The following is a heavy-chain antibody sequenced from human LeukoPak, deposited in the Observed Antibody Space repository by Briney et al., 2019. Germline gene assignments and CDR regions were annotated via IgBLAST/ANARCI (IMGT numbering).Heavy chain of an antibody. V-gene: IGHV3-64D*06. CDR3: AKNDGNIWQPHS. CDR2: ISTDGSQ. Sequence: GGSLRLSCAASGFTFSSYAMQWVRQTPGKGLEYVSVISTDGSQYYPDSVKGRFTIFRDNSKNTLYLQMNSLRPEDTAIYYCAKNDGNIWQPHSWGQGTLVTVSS. CDR1: GFTFSSYA. J-gene: IGHJ4*02.